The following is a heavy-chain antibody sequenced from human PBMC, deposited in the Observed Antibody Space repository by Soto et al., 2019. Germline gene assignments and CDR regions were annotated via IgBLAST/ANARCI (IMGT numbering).Heavy chain of an antibody. CDR2: IYPGDSDT. D-gene: IGHD5-18*01. CDR3: ASSVYSHSWTY. J-gene: IGHJ4*02. V-gene: IGHV5-51*01. CDR1: GYSFASYW. Sequence: PGESLKISCKGSGYSFASYWIGWVRQIPGKGLEWMGIIYPGDSDTRYSPSFQGQVTISADKSISSAYLQWNSLKASDTAMYYCASSVYSHSWTYWGQGTLVTVPQ.